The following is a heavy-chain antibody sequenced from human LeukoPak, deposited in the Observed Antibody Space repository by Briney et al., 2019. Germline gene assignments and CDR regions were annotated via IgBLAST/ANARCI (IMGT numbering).Heavy chain of an antibody. Sequence: SETPSLTCTVSGYSISSGYYWGWIRQPPVKGLEWIGSIYHSGSTYYNPSLKSRVTISVDTSKNQFSLKLSSVTAADTAVYYCARSRGYSYGTTFLDYWGQGTLVTVSS. CDR3: ARSRGYSYGTTFLDY. D-gene: IGHD5-18*01. CDR2: IYHSGST. J-gene: IGHJ4*02. CDR1: GYSISSGYY. V-gene: IGHV4-38-2*02.